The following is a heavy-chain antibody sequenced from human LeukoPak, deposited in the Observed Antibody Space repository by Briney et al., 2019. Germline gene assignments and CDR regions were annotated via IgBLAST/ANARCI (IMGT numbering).Heavy chain of an antibody. Sequence: GGSLRLSCAASGFTFDDYTMHWVRQAPGKGLEWVSLINWDGGSTYYADSVKGRFTISRDNSRDSLYLQMNSLTTEDTALYYCAKDGGFGEYYYYMDVWGKGTTVTVSS. CDR1: GFTFDDYT. CDR3: AKDGGFGEYYYYMDV. V-gene: IGHV3-43*01. J-gene: IGHJ6*03. CDR2: INWDGGST. D-gene: IGHD3-16*01.